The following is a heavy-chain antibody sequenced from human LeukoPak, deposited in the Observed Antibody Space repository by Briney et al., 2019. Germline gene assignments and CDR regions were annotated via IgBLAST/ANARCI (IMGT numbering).Heavy chain of an antibody. V-gene: IGHV3-21*01. CDR1: GFTFSSYS. Sequence: GGSLRLSCAASGFTFSSYSMNWVRQAPGKGLEWVSSISSSSSYIYYADSVKGRFTIPRDNAKNSLYLQMNSLRAEDTAVYYCARGSSWAFDYWGQGTLVTVSS. J-gene: IGHJ4*02. CDR2: ISSSSSYI. CDR3: ARGSSWAFDY. D-gene: IGHD6-13*01.